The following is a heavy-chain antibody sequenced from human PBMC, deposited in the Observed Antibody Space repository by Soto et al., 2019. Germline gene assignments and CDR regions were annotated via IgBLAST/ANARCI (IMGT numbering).Heavy chain of an antibody. CDR2: IVPIYGTR. Sequence: SVKVSCKASGGTFSRYAFSWVRQAPGQGLEWMGGIVPIYGTRGFAQKFQGRLTITADEPTRTAYMELSSLRSEDTAVYYCARDLDYYGSGSHYYYGMGVWGQGTTVTAP. D-gene: IGHD3-10*01. CDR1: GGTFSRYA. CDR3: ARDLDYYGSGSHYYYGMGV. V-gene: IGHV1-69*13. J-gene: IGHJ6*02.